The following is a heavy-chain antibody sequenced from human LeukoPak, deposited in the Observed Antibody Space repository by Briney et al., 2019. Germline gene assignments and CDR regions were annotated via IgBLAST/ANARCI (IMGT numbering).Heavy chain of an antibody. J-gene: IGHJ4*02. V-gene: IGHV3-33*01. D-gene: IGHD6-19*01. Sequence: PGGSLRLSCAASGFIFKTYAMHWVRQAPGKGLEWVTMIWYDGSNKYYGDFVKGRFTISRDNSKNTVYLQMNSLRVEDTAVYYCVRSAASSGWSFDYWGQGALVAVSS. CDR3: VRSAASSGWSFDY. CDR2: IWYDGSNK. CDR1: GFIFKTYA.